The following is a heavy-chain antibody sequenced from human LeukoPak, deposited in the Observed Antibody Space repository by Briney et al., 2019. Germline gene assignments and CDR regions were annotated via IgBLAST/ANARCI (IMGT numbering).Heavy chain of an antibody. CDR2: VNPNSGFT. J-gene: IGHJ4*02. Sequence: ASVKVSCKASGYPFTGYYLHWVRQAPGQGLEWMGWVNPNSGFTNYAQKFQGRVTMTRDTSISTAYMELSRLRSDDTAVYYCARLADCSSSSCRSFDYWGQGTLVTVSS. CDR3: ARLADCSSSSCRSFDY. V-gene: IGHV1-2*02. D-gene: IGHD2-2*01. CDR1: GYPFTGYY.